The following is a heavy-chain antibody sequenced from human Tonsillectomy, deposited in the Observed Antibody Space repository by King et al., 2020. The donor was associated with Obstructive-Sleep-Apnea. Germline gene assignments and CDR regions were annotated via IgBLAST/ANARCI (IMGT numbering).Heavy chain of an antibody. D-gene: IGHD3-16*01. CDR2: INWNSGNI. V-gene: IGHV3-9*01. CDR3: VKDRAGGIPDAFDI. CDR1: GFSFDDYA. J-gene: IGHJ3*02. Sequence: QLVQSGGGLVQLGRSLRLSCAASGFSFDDYAMHWVRQAPGKGLEWVSGINWNSGNIGYADSVKGRFTISRDNAENSLYLQMNSLRAEDTALYYCVKDRAGGIPDAFDIWGEGTMVTVSS.